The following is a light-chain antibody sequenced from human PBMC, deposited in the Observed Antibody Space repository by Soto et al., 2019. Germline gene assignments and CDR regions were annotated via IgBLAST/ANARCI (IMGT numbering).Light chain of an antibody. Sequence: QSALTQPPSASGSPGQSVTISCTGTSSDVGAYKYVSWYQQHPGKAPKVMIYEVSKRPSGVPDRFSGSKSGNTASLTVSGLQAEDEAEYYCSSYGGSNNLYVFGTGTKVTVL. CDR1: SSDVGAYKY. CDR2: EVS. CDR3: SSYGGSNNLYV. V-gene: IGLV2-8*01. J-gene: IGLJ1*01.